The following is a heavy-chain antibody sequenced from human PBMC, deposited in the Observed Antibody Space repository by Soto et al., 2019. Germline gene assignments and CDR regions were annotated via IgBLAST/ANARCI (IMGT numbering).Heavy chain of an antibody. CDR3: AKNGQPPYYYYGLDV. D-gene: IGHD2-8*01. CDR1: GYTFTSYG. J-gene: IGHJ6*02. Sequence: ASVTVSCKASGYTFTSYGIIWVRQAPGQGLEWMGWISGYNGDTNYAQKFQDRVSMTIDTSTGTAYMELRSLTSDDTAIYYCAKNGQPPYYYYGLDVWGQGTEVTVSS. V-gene: IGHV1-18*01. CDR2: ISGYNGDT.